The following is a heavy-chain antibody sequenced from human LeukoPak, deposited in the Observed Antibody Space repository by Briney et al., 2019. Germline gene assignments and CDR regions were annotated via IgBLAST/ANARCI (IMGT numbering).Heavy chain of an antibody. CDR2: ISGNSRAT. Sequence: AGSLSPSCAASGFTFSDYYMSWIRQAPGKRPECMSYISGNSRATNYAHSVNGRFTISRDNAENSLYLQMNSLRAEDTAVYYCTRTTRLPDPWGQGTLVTVSS. CDR1: GFTFSDYY. V-gene: IGHV3-11*03. J-gene: IGHJ5*02. D-gene: IGHD1-26*01. CDR3: TRTTRLPDP.